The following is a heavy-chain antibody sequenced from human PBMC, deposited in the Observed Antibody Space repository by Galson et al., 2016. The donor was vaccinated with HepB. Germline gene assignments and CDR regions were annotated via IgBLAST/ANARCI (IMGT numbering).Heavy chain of an antibody. CDR3: SLDFDN. CDR1: GFTFRGYA. CDR2: IRGKANSYET. J-gene: IGHJ4*02. Sequence: SLRLSCAASGFTFRGYAIHWVRQTSGKGLEWVGRIRGKANSYETTYSAAVKGRFTLSRDDPENTAYLQMNSLKTEDTAVYYCSLDFDNWGQGTLVAVSS. V-gene: IGHV3-73*01.